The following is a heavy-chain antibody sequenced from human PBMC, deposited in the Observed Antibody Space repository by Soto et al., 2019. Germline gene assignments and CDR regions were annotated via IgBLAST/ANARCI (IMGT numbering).Heavy chain of an antibody. V-gene: IGHV4-34*01. CDR2: INHSGNN. J-gene: IGHJ3*02. CDR1: GGSFSTYY. D-gene: IGHD3-9*01. CDR3: ARGGSNDWQVAFDI. Sequence: PSETLSLTCVVSGGSFSTYYYNWTRQSPGKGLEWIGEINHSGNNNYSPSLKSRVTMSLDTSKNQFSLKLTSVTAADTAVYSCARGGSNDWQVAFDIWGQGTMVTVSS.